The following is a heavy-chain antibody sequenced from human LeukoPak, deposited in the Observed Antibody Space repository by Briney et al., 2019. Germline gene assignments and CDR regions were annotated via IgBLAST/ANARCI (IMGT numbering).Heavy chain of an antibody. V-gene: IGHV4-39*07. CDR1: GGSISSSSYY. D-gene: IGHD4-23*01. Sequence: SETLSLTCTVSGGSISSSSYYWGWIRQPPGKGLEWIGSIYYSGSTYYNPSLKSRVTISVDTSKNQFSLKLSSVTAADTAVYYCARGPTTVVFTLKREGDYWGQGTLVTVSS. CDR3: ARGPTTVVFTLKREGDY. CDR2: IYYSGST. J-gene: IGHJ4*02.